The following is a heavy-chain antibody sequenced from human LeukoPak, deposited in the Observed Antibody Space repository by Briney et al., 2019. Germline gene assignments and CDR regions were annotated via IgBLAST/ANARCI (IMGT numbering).Heavy chain of an antibody. J-gene: IGHJ4*02. D-gene: IGHD6-19*01. CDR3: ARDLYSSGWVGY. V-gene: IGHV4-59*01. Sequence: SETLSLTCTVSGGSISSYYWSWIRQPPGKGLEWIGYIYYSGSTNYNPSLKSRVTISVDTSKNQFSLKLSSVTAADTAVYYCARDLYSSGWVGYWGQGTLVTVSS. CDR1: GGSISSYY. CDR2: IYYSGST.